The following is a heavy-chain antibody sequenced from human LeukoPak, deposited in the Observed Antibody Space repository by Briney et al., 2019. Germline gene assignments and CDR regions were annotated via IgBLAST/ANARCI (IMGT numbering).Heavy chain of an antibody. Sequence: GGSLRLSCAASGFTFSSYWMHWVRQAPGKGLVWVSRINSDGSSTSYADSVKGRFTISRDNAKNTLYLQMNSLRAEDTAVYYCARGGYSYGEYWYFDLWGRGTLVTVSS. D-gene: IGHD5-18*01. J-gene: IGHJ2*01. CDR3: ARGGYSYGEYWYFDL. CDR2: INSDGSST. V-gene: IGHV3-74*01. CDR1: GFTFSSYW.